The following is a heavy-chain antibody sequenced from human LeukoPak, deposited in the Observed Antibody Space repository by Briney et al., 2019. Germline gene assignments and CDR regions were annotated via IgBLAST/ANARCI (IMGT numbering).Heavy chain of an antibody. CDR2: ISSSSSYI. Sequence: GGSLRLSCAASGFTFSSYAMSWVRQAPGKGLEWVSSISSSSSYIYYADSVKGRFTISRDNAKNSLYLQMNSLRAEDTAVYYCARDGSYSSSWSRDAFDIWGQGTMVTVSS. V-gene: IGHV3-21*01. D-gene: IGHD6-13*01. CDR1: GFTFSSYA. J-gene: IGHJ3*02. CDR3: ARDGSYSSSWSRDAFDI.